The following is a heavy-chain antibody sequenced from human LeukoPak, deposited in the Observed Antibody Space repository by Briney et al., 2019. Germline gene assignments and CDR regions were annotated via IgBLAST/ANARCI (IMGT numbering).Heavy chain of an antibody. CDR1: GYTFTSYG. V-gene: IGHV1-18*01. CDR3: VSSPTYYYYYGMDV. Sequence: GASVKVSCKASGYTFTSYGISWVRQAPGQGLEWMGWISAYNGNTNYAQKLQGRVTMTTDTSTSTAYMELRSLRSDDTAVYYCVSSPTYYYYYGMDVWGQGTTVTVSS. J-gene: IGHJ6*02. CDR2: ISAYNGNT.